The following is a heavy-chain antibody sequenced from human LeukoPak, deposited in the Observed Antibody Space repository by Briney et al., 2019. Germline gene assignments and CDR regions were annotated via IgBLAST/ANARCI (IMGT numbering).Heavy chain of an antibody. D-gene: IGHD1-26*01. CDR3: ARGGIVGATIDAFDI. CDR1: GYTFTSYD. J-gene: IGHJ3*02. Sequence: GASVKVSCKASGYTFTSYDINWVRQATGQGLEWMGWMNPNSGNTGYAQKFQGRVTITRNTSISTTYMELSSLRSEDTAVYYCARGGIVGATIDAFDIWGQGTMVTVSS. V-gene: IGHV1-8*03. CDR2: MNPNSGNT.